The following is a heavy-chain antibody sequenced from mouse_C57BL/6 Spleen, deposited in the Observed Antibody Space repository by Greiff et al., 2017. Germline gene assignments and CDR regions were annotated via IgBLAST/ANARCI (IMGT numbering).Heavy chain of an antibody. Sequence: VQLQQSGPVLVKPGASVKMSCKASGYTFTDYYMNWVKQSHGKSLEWIGVINPYNGGTSYNQKFKGKATLTVDKSSSTAYMELNSLTSEDSAVYYCASPLDGYYEGAWFAYWGQGTLVTVSA. CDR3: ASPLDGYYEGAWFAY. CDR2: INPYNGGT. V-gene: IGHV1-19*01. J-gene: IGHJ3*01. CDR1: GYTFTDYY. D-gene: IGHD2-3*01.